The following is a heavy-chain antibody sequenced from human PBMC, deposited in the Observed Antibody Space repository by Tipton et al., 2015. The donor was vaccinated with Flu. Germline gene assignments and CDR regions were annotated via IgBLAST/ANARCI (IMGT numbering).Heavy chain of an antibody. V-gene: IGHV1-69*01. J-gene: IGHJ6*02. Sequence: QLVQSGAEVKKPGSSVKVSCKASGGTFSSYAISWVRQAPGQGLEWMGGIIPIFGTANYAQKFQGRVTITADESTSTAYMELSSLRSEDTAVYYCARQHMCLDNKYCGGDWQGYGMDVWGQGTTVTVSS. D-gene: IGHD2-21*02. CDR1: GGTFSSYA. CDR2: IIPIFGTA. CDR3: ARQHMCLDNKYCGGDWQGYGMDV.